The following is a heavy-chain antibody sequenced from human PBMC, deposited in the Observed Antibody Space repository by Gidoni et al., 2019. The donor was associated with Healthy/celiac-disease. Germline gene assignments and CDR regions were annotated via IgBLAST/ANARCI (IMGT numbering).Heavy chain of an antibody. J-gene: IGHJ4*02. D-gene: IGHD1-26*01. CDR1: GFTFMSYS. V-gene: IGHV3-21*01. CDR3: ARRVGATKGGFDY. Sequence: EVQLVASGGGLVKPGGSLRLSCAASGFTFMSYSMNWVRKAPGKGLEWVSSMSSSRRYIYDADSWKGRFTFSRDNAKNSLYLQMNSLRAEDTAVYYCARRVGATKGGFDYWGQGTLVTVSS. CDR2: MSSSRRYI.